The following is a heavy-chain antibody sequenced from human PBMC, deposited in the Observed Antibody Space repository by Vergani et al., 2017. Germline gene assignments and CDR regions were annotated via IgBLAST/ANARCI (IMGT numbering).Heavy chain of an antibody. V-gene: IGHV3-9*01. D-gene: IGHD3-3*01. CDR2: ISWNSGSI. J-gene: IGHJ4*02. Sequence: VQLVESGGGLVQPGRSLRLSCAASGFTFDDYAMHWVRQAPGKGLEWVSGISWNSGSIGYADSVKGRFTISRDNAKNSLYLQMNSLRAEDTALYYCAKAPRYYDFWSGYYRDSYYFDYWGQGTLVTVSS. CDR3: AKAPRYYDFWSGYYRDSYYFDY. CDR1: GFTFDDYA.